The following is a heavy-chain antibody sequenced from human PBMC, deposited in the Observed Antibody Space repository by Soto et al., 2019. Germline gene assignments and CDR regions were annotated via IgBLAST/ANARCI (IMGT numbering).Heavy chain of an antibody. V-gene: IGHV2-5*01. J-gene: IGHJ4*02. CDR2: IYWNDDK. CDR1: GFSLSTYHMG. D-gene: IGHD4-17*01. Sequence: QITLKESGPTLVRPAQTLTLTCDFSGFSLSTYHMGVAWIRQPPGKALEWLALIYWNDDKRYSPSLKDRLAISKDASSNQVVLTITNIAPGASGTYFCAHAGDYDLLTFDHWGPGTLVTVSS. CDR3: AHAGDYDLLTFDH.